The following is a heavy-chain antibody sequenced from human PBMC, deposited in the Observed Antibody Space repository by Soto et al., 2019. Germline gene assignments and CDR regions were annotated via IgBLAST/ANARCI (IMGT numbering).Heavy chain of an antibody. CDR1: GFTFSSYG. CDR3: ARSPYSVSYLAYFDY. CDR2: ISYDGSNK. V-gene: IGHV3-30*03. D-gene: IGHD1-26*01. J-gene: IGHJ4*02. Sequence: QVQLVESGGGVVQPGRSLRLSCAASGFTFSSYGMHWVRQAPGKGLEWVAVISYDGSNKYYAASVKCRFTISRDNSKNTLYLQMNSLRAEDTAVYYCARSPYSVSYLAYFDYWGQGTLVTVSS.